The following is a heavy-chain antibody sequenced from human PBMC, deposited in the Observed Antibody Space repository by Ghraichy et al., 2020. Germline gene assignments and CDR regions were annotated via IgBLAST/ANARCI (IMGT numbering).Heavy chain of an antibody. CDR2: ISTSSNYI. J-gene: IGHJ4*02. CDR3: ARDRCTGFCNRYTGYCNTTTCPH. CDR1: GFTFSDYS. V-gene: IGHV3-21*06. Sequence: GGSLRLSCAASGFTFSDYSMNWVRQAPGKGLEWVSSISTSSNYIYYVESVKGRFTISRDNAKNSLYLQMNSLRAEDTAVYFCARDRCTGFCNRYTGYCNTTTCPHWGQGTLVTVSS. D-gene: IGHD2/OR15-2a*01.